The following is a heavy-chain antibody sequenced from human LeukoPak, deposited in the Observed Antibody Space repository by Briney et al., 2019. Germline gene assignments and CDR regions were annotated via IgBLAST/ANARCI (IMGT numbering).Heavy chain of an antibody. CDR1: GGSMRSYY. Sequence: SETLSLTCTVSGGSMRSYYWSWIRQPPGKGLELIGYVYYSGTANYNPSLESRVTISVDTSKNQFSLKLSSVTAADTAVYYCASMAQTGDRFDYWGQGTLVTVSS. D-gene: IGHD7-27*01. CDR3: ASMAQTGDRFDY. CDR2: VYYSGTA. J-gene: IGHJ4*02. V-gene: IGHV4-59*08.